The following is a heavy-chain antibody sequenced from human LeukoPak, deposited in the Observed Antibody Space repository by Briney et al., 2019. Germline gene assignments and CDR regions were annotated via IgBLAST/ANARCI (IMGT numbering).Heavy chain of an antibody. V-gene: IGHV3-23*01. CDR1: GLTFSTFA. CDR3: AKGSYSGFSARADY. Sequence: PGGSLRLSCAASGLTFSTFAMNWVRQAPGKGLEWVSAISGSDVSTFYADSVKGRFTNSRDDSKNTVYLQMNSLRAEDTAVYYCAKGSYSGFSARADYWGQGILVTVSS. J-gene: IGHJ4*02. D-gene: IGHD5-12*01. CDR2: ISGSDVST.